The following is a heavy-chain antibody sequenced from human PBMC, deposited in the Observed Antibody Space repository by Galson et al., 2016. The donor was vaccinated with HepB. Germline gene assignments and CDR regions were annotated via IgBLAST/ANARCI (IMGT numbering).Heavy chain of an antibody. Sequence: SLRLSCAASGFMFSDNGMAWVRQAPGKGLEWVSVIHASGDTNYAGSVEDRFTISRDTSKNTVYLQMSSLRPEDTAVYYCGRDSYDSSSWSVDFWGQGTLVTVSA. D-gene: IGHD6-13*01. CDR3: GRDSYDSSSWSVDF. CDR1: GFMFSDNG. V-gene: IGHV3-53*01. CDR2: IHASGDT. J-gene: IGHJ4*02.